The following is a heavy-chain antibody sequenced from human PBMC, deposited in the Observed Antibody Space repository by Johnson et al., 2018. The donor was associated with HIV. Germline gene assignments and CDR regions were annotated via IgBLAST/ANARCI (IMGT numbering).Heavy chain of an antibody. J-gene: IGHJ3*02. CDR2: ISYDGSNK. CDR1: GFTFSSYA. D-gene: IGHD1-26*01. V-gene: IGHV3-30*04. CDR3: ARDGFYSGSYDMFDI. Sequence: QVQLVESGGGVAQPGRSLRLSCAASGFTFSSYAMHWVRQAPGKGLEWVAFISYDGSNKYYADSVKGRFTISRDNSKNTLYLQMNSLRAEDTAVYYCARDGFYSGSYDMFDIWGQGTMVTVSS.